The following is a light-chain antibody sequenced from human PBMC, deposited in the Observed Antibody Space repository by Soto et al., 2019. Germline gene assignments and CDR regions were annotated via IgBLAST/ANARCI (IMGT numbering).Light chain of an antibody. CDR2: GAA. CDR1: QSVSSSY. V-gene: IGKV3-20*01. J-gene: IGKJ1*01. Sequence: EIVLTQSPGTLSLSPGERATLSCRASQSVSSSYLAWYQQKPGQAPRLLIYGAASRATGIPDRFSGSGSGTDFTLTISGLEPEDFAVYFCQQYGSSPQTCGQGTKVEIK. CDR3: QQYGSSPQT.